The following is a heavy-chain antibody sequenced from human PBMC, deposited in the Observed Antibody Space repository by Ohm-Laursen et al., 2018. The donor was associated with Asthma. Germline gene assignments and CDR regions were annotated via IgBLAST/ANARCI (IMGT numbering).Heavy chain of an antibody. CDR3: VKDPYCSSTSCSGLHWFDP. CDR1: GFTFSSYG. J-gene: IGHJ5*02. D-gene: IGHD2-2*01. CDR2: ISYDGSNT. Sequence: SLRLSCSASGFTFSSYGMHWVRQAPGKGLEWVAVISYDGSNTYYADSVKGRFTISRDNSKNTLYLQMNSLRAEDTAVYYCVKDPYCSSTSCSGLHWFDPWGQGTLVTVSS. V-gene: IGHV3-30*18.